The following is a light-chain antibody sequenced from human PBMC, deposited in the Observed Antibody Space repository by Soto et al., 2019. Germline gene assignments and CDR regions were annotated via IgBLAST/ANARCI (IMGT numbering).Light chain of an antibody. Sequence: EIVMTQSPDTLSLSPGERATLSCRASQSVSGKLAWYQHRPGQAPRLLIYDASSRATGIPDRFSGSGSGTDFTLTISRLEPEDFAVYYCQQYGSSPRTFGQGTKVDI. CDR1: QSVSGK. J-gene: IGKJ1*01. CDR3: QQYGSSPRT. V-gene: IGKV3-20*01. CDR2: DAS.